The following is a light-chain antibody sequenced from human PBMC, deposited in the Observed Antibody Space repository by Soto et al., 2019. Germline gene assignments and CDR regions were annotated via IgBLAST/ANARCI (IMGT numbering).Light chain of an antibody. J-gene: IGLJ2*01. CDR3: SSYTSKSSLI. Sequence: QSVLTQPASVSGSPGQSITISCTGTSSDIGRYNRVSWYQQPPGTAPKLIIYEVNNRPSGVPDRFSGSKSGNTASLTISGLQAEDEADYYCSSYTSKSSLIFGGGTKVTVL. CDR1: SSDIGRYNR. V-gene: IGLV2-18*02. CDR2: EVN.